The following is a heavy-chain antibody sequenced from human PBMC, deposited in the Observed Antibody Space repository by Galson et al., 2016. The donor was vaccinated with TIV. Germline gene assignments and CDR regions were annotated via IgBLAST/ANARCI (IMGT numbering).Heavy chain of an antibody. CDR2: ISSSSTFI. CDR3: ARESQPTIFGVSIIDY. D-gene: IGHD3-3*01. V-gene: IGHV3-21*01. J-gene: IGHJ4*02. Sequence: LRLSCAASGFTFSSYTMHWVRQAPGKEPQWVSSISSSSTFIYYADSVKGRFTISRDNTNDLLYLEMSSLRVEDTAMYYCARESQPTIFGVSIIDYWGQGTVVTVSS. CDR1: GFTFSSYT.